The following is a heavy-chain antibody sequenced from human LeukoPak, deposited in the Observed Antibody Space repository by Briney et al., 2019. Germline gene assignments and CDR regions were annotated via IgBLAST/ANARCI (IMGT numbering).Heavy chain of an antibody. CDR1: GGSFSGYC. D-gene: IGHD5-12*01. J-gene: IGHJ4*02. CDR2: INHSGST. Sequence: SETLSLTCAVYGGSFSGYCWSWIRQPPGKGLEWIGEINHSGSTNYNPSLKSRVTISVDTSKNQFSLKLSSVTAADTAVYYCARGRGARWLRFYYFDYWGQGTMVTVSS. V-gene: IGHV4-34*01. CDR3: ARGRGARWLRFYYFDY.